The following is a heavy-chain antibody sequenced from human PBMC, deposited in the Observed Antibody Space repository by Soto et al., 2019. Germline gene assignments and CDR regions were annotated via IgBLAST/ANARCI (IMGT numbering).Heavy chain of an antibody. V-gene: IGHV3-30-3*01. CDR1: GFTFSSYA. D-gene: IGHD1-1*01. CDR3: ARVPLELEPSYDY. CDR2: ISYDGSNK. J-gene: IGHJ4*02. Sequence: QVQLVESGGGVVQPGRSLRLSCAASGFTFSSYAMHWVRQAPGKGLEWVAVISYDGSNKYYADSVKSRFTISRDNSKNTLYLQMNSLRAEDTAVYYCARVPLELEPSYDYWGQGTLVTVSS.